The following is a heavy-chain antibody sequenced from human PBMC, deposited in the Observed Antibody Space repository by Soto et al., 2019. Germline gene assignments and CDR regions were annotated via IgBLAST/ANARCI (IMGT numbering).Heavy chain of an antibody. J-gene: IGHJ3*02. V-gene: IGHV3-33*01. CDR1: GFTFSRYG. Sequence: QVQLVESGGGVVQPGRSLRLSCAASGFTFSRYGMHWVRQAPGKWLEWVAVIWYDGSNKYYADSVKGRFTISRDNSENTRYLQMSSLRAEDTAVYYCASVHIFTGYYEGAFAIWGQGTMVTVSS. CDR2: IWYDGSNK. D-gene: IGHD3-9*01. CDR3: ASVHIFTGYYEGAFAI.